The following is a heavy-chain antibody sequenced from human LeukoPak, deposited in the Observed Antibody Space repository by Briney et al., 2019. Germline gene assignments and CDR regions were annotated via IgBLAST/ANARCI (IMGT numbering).Heavy chain of an antibody. Sequence: SETLSLTCAVSGGSISSGGYSWSWIRQPPGKGLEWIGYIYHSGSTYYNPSLKSRVTISVDRSKNQFSLRLSSVTAADTAVYYCARELAVDTGWFDPWGQGTLVTVSS. CDR2: IYHSGST. CDR3: ARELAVDTGWFDP. D-gene: IGHD5-18*01. V-gene: IGHV4-30-2*01. CDR1: GGSISSGGYS. J-gene: IGHJ5*02.